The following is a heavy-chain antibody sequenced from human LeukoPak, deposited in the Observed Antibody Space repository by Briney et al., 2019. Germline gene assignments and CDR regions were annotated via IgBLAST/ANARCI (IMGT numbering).Heavy chain of an antibody. D-gene: IGHD3-10*01. Sequence: WGSLRLSCAASGFTFSSYWMHWVRQAPGKGLVWVSRINSDGSSTSYADSVKGRFTISRDNAKNTLYLQMNSLRAEDTAVYYCARVRTPMVRGDNWFDPWGQGTLVTVSS. V-gene: IGHV3-74*01. CDR1: GFTFSSYW. CDR2: INSDGSST. CDR3: ARVRTPMVRGDNWFDP. J-gene: IGHJ5*02.